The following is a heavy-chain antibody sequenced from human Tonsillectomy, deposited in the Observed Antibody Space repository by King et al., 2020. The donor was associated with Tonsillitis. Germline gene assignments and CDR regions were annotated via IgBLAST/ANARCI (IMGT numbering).Heavy chain of an antibody. CDR1: GGSISSYY. D-gene: IGHD5-18*01. CDR2: IYYSGST. V-gene: IGHV4-59*01. Sequence: QLQESGPGLVKPSETLSLTCTVSGGSISSYYWSWIRQPPGKGLEWIGYIYYSGSTNYNPSLKSRVTISVDTSKNQFSLKLSSVTAADTAVYYCARDAYSYGYLPDYWGQGTLVTVSS. J-gene: IGHJ4*02. CDR3: ARDAYSYGYLPDY.